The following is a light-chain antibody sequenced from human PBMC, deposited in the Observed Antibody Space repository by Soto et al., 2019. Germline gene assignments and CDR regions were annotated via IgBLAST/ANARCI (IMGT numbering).Light chain of an antibody. V-gene: IGKV1-13*02. Sequence: AIQLTQSPSSLSASVGDRVTVTCRSSQGVSSALAWYQQKPGKAPKLLIYDDSSLESGVPSRFSGSGSGTDFTLTISSMQPEDFATYYCQQFNSYRYTCGQGTKLEI. CDR3: QQFNSYRYT. CDR2: DDS. CDR1: QGVSSA. J-gene: IGKJ2*01.